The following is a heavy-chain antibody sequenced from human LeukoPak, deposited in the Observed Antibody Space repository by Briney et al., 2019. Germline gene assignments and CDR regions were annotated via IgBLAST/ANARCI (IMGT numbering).Heavy chain of an antibody. Sequence: PSQTLSLTCTVSGVSISSGGYYWTWIRQHPGKGLEWIGYTYYSGTTYYNPSLKSRVTISLDTSKNQFSLKLSSVTAADTAVYYCATDSPNYYGMDVWGQGTTVTVSS. V-gene: IGHV4-31*03. J-gene: IGHJ6*02. CDR1: GVSISSGGYY. CDR2: TYYSGTT. CDR3: ATDSPNYYGMDV.